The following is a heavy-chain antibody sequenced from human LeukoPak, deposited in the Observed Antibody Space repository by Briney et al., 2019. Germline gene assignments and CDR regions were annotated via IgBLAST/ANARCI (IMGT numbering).Heavy chain of an antibody. CDR1: GYIFTSYY. CDR2: INPSGGST. CDR3: ARGTPGTYYDFSRGYYYMDV. Sequence: ASVKVSCKASGYIFTSYYMHRVRQAPGQGLEWMGIINPSGGSTSYAQKFQGRVTITTDESTSTAYMELSSLRSEDTAVYYCARGTPGTYYDFSRGYYYMDVWGKGTTVTVSS. V-gene: IGHV1-46*01. D-gene: IGHD3-3*01. J-gene: IGHJ6*03.